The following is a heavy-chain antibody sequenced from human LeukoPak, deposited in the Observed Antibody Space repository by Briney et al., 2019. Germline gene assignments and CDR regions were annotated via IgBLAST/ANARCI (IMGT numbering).Heavy chain of an antibody. CDR2: ISAYKGNT. Sequence: ASVKVSCKASGYTFTSYGISGVRHAPGQGLEWMGWISAYKGNTNYAQKLQGRVPMTTDTSTRTVYMELRSLRSDDTAVYYCASGTAVAGNGDYWGQGTLVTVSS. D-gene: IGHD6-19*01. V-gene: IGHV1-18*01. J-gene: IGHJ4*02. CDR3: ASGTAVAGNGDY. CDR1: GYTFTSYG.